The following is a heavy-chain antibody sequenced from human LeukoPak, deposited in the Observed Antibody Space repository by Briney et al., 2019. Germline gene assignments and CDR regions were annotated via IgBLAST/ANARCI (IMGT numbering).Heavy chain of an antibody. D-gene: IGHD3-10*01. CDR2: IYYSGST. J-gene: IGHJ4*02. CDR1: GGSISSYY. V-gene: IGHV4-59*01. Sequence: SETLSLTCTVSGGSISSYYWSWIRQPPGTGLEWIGYIYYSGSTNYNPSLKSRVTISVDTSKNQFSLKLSSVTAADTAVYYCARDSYYYGSGSYKAPWYFDYWGQGTLVTVSS. CDR3: ARDSYYYGSGSYKAPWYFDY.